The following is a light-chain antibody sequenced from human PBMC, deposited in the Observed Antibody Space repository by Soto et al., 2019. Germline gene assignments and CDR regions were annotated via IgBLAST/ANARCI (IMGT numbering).Light chain of an antibody. V-gene: IGLV2-23*01. J-gene: IGLJ1*01. CDR1: SSDVGSYNL. CDR3: CSYAGSNSYV. CDR2: EGS. Sequence: QSALTQPASVSGSPGQSITISCTGTSSDVGSYNLVSWFQQHPDKAPKLMIFEGSKRPSGVSNRFSGSKSANTASLTISGLQADDEADYYCCSYAGSNSYVFATGTRSPS.